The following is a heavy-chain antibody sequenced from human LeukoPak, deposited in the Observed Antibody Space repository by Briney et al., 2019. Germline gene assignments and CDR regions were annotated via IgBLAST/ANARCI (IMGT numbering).Heavy chain of an antibody. V-gene: IGHV4-59*12. D-gene: IGHD4-17*01. J-gene: IGHJ4*02. CDR2: IYYSGST. CDR1: GGSFSGYY. CDR3: ARDYGDFPAYYFDY. Sequence: SETLSLTCAVYGGSFSGYYWSWIRQPPGKGLEWIGYIYYSGSTNYNPSLKSRVTISVDTSKNQFSLKLSSVTAADTAVYYCARDYGDFPAYYFDYWGQGTLVTVSS.